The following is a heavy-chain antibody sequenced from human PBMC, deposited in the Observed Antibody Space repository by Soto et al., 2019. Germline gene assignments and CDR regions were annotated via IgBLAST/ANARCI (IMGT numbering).Heavy chain of an antibody. CDR2: IIPIPGTA. V-gene: IGHV1-69*01. CDR3: ARSQGSSTSLEIYYYYYYGMDV. D-gene: IGHD2-2*01. CDR1: GGTFGSYA. J-gene: IGHJ6*02. Sequence: QVQLVQSGAEVKKPGSSVKVSCKASGGTFGSYAISWVRQAPGQGLEWMGGIIPIPGTANYAQKFQGRVTIAADDSTSTVYMELSSLRPEATAVYYCARSQGSSTSLEIYYYYYYGMDVRGQGTTVTVSS.